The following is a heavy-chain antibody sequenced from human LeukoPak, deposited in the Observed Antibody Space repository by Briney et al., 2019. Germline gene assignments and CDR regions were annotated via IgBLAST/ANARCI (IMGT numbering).Heavy chain of an antibody. CDR3: TTDFGYGDYGGTDY. CDR1: GFTLNNAW. J-gene: IGHJ4*02. V-gene: IGHV3-15*01. CDR2: IKRETDGGTI. D-gene: IGHD4-17*01. Sequence: GGSLRLSCAASGFTLNNAWMSWVRQAPGKGLEWLGRIKRETDGGTIDYAAPVKGRFTISRDDSRNTLYLQMDSLKIEDTAVYYCTTDFGYGDYGGTDYWGQGTLVTVSS.